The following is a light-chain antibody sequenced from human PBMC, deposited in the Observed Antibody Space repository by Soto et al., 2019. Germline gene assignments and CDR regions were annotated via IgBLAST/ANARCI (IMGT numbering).Light chain of an antibody. CDR3: KQSSTTLGWT. V-gene: IGKV1-39*01. J-gene: IGKJ1*01. Sequence: DIQMTHSPSSLSASVGDRVTITCRASQSISCYLNWYQHKPGKAPKLLIYAASSLQSGIPSRFSGSGSGTDFTLTISSLQPEDSATYYCKQSSTTLGWTFGQGNKVHIK. CDR1: QSISCY. CDR2: AAS.